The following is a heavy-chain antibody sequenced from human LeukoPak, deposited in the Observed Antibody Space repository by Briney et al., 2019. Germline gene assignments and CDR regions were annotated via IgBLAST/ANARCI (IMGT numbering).Heavy chain of an antibody. V-gene: IGHV4-61*02. J-gene: IGHJ6*03. D-gene: IGHD1-26*01. CDR2: IYTSGST. Sequence: SETLSLTCTVSGGSISSSTYYWSWIRQPAGKGLEWIGRIYTSGSTNYNPSLKSRVTMSVDTSKNQFSLKLSSVTAADTALYYCARTGGSFYFYCYMDVWGKGTTVTVSS. CDR1: GGSISSSTYY. CDR3: ARTGGSFYFYCYMDV.